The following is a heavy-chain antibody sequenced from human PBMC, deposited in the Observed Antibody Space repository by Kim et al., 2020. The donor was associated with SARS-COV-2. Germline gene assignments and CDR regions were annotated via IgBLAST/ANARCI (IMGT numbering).Heavy chain of an antibody. J-gene: IGHJ4*02. CDR3: ARSYNSGLHYEGY. V-gene: IGHV3-7*01. Sequence: GGSLRLSCAASGFIFSDYWMSWVRQAPGKGLQWVANIKKDGSEKYYVDSVKGRFTISRDNAKNSLYLQMNSLRVEDTAVFYCARSYNSGLHYEGYWGQGT. CDR1: GFIFSDYW. D-gene: IGHD5-12*01. CDR2: IKKDGSEK.